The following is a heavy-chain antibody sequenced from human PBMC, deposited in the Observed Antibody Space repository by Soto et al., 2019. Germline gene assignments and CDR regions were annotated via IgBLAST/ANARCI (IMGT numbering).Heavy chain of an antibody. CDR1: GYTFTSYY. V-gene: IGHV1-46*01. CDR2: INPSGGST. J-gene: IGHJ6*02. Sequence: EASVKVSCKASGYTFTSYYIHWVRQAPGQGLEWMGIINPSGGSTSYAQKFQGRVTMTRDTSTSTVYMELSSLRSEDTAVYYCARDREGQLLWFGELLPPYYYGMDVWG. CDR3: ARDREGQLLWFGELLPPYYYGMDV. D-gene: IGHD3-10*01.